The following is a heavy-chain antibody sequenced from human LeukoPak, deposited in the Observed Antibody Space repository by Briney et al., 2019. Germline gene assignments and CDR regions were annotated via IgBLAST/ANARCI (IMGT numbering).Heavy chain of an antibody. CDR3: ARAPAAAAGWFDP. J-gene: IGHJ5*02. D-gene: IGHD6-13*01. V-gene: IGHV4-31*03. CDR2: IYYSGST. Sequence: SETLSLTCTVSGGSISSGGYYWSWIRQHPGKGLEWIVYIYYSGSTYYNPSLKSRVTISVDTSKNQFSLKLSSVTAADTAVYYCARAPAAAAGWFDPWGQGTLVTVSS. CDR1: GGSISSGGYY.